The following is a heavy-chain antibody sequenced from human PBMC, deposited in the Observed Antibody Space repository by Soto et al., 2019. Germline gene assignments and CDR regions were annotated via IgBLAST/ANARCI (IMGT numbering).Heavy chain of an antibody. D-gene: IGHD2-8*02. J-gene: IGHJ6*02. CDR3: ARASWSDYYYYYGMDV. CDR1: GFTFGSYS. CDR2: ISSSSSYI. V-gene: IGHV3-21*01. Sequence: AGSLRLSCAASGFTFGSYSMNWVRQAPGKGLEWVSSISSSSSYIYYADSVKGRFTISRDNAKNSLYLQMNSLRAEDTAVYYCARASWSDYYYYYGMDVWGQGTTVTVSS.